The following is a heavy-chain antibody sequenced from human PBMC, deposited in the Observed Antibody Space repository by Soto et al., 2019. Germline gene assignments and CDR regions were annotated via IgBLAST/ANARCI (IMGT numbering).Heavy chain of an antibody. V-gene: IGHV5-51*01. D-gene: IGHD3-9*01. CDR1: GYSFTSYW. CDR3: ARLPYYDILTGYYFYYYYYMDV. CDR2: IYPSDSDT. Sequence: GESLKISCKGSGYSFTSYWIGWVRQMPGKGLEWMGIIYPSDSDTRYSPSFQGQVTISADKSISTAYLQWSSLKASDTAMYYCARLPYYDILTGYYFYYYYYMDVWGKGTSVTVSS. J-gene: IGHJ6*03.